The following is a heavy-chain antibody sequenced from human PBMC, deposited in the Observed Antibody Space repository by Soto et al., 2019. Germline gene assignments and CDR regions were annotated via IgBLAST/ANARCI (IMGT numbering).Heavy chain of an antibody. J-gene: IGHJ6*02. CDR2: IIPIFGTA. D-gene: IGHD3-22*01. V-gene: IGHV1-69*05. CDR1: GGTFSSYA. CDR3: ASAYYYDSSGYYIYYGMDV. Sequence: SVKVSCKASGGTFSSYAISWVRQAPGQRLEWMGGIIPIFGTANYAQKFQGRVTITRDTSASTAYMELSSLRSEDTAVYYCASAYYYDSSGYYIYYGMDVWGQGTTVTVSS.